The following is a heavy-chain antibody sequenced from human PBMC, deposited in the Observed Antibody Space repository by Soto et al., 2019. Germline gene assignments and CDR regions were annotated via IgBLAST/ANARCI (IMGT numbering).Heavy chain of an antibody. V-gene: IGHV3-30*03. CDR3: ARDPRDYGDYIYYFDS. Sequence: GGSLRLSCAASGFTFRNYGMHWVRQAPGKGPQWVSYISYDGNNKYYADSVKGRFTISRDNSRNTVSLQMSALRPDDTAVYYCARDPRDYGDYIYYFDSWRQGTLVTVFS. J-gene: IGHJ4*02. D-gene: IGHD4-17*01. CDR1: GFTFRNYG. CDR2: ISYDGNNK.